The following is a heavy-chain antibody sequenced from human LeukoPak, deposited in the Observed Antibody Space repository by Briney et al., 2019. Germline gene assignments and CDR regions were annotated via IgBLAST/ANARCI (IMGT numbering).Heavy chain of an antibody. CDR2: INPNSGGT. D-gene: IGHD6-19*01. Sequence: ASVKVSCKASGYTFTGYYMHWVRQAPGQGLEWMGWINPNSGGTNYAQKFQGRVTMTRDTSISTAYMELSRLRSDDTAVYYCARSYRMAVAPAFDTWGQGTMVTVSS. CDR3: ARSYRMAVAPAFDT. CDR1: GYTFTGYY. J-gene: IGHJ3*02. V-gene: IGHV1-2*02.